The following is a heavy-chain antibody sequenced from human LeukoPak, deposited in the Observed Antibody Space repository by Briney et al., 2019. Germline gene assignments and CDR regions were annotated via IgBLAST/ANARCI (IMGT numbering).Heavy chain of an antibody. CDR2: INPSGGST. Sequence: GASVKVSCKASGYTFTSYYMHWVRQAPRQGLEWMGIINPSGGSTSYAQKFQGRVTMTRDTSTSTVYMELSSLRSEDTAVYYCAIPARAAAGTKGYWFDPWGQGTLVTVSS. CDR1: GYTFTSYY. CDR3: AIPARAAAGTKGYWFDP. J-gene: IGHJ5*02. D-gene: IGHD6-13*01. V-gene: IGHV1-46*01.